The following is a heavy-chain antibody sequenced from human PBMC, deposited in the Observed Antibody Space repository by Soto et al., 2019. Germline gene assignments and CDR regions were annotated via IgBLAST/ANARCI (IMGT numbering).Heavy chain of an antibody. V-gene: IGHV3-23*01. CDR1: GFTFSSCV. CDR2: ITDSGTGT. J-gene: IGHJ4*02. CDR3: AKGLINGRWYAAD. D-gene: IGHD6-13*01. Sequence: EVHLLESGGGLVQPGESLRLSCGAPGFTFSSCVMSWVRQAPGKGLEWVSCITDSGTGTYYADSVKGRFTISRDNSKNTMYLQMNNLRAEDTGVYYCAKGLINGRWYAADWGQGTLVTVSS.